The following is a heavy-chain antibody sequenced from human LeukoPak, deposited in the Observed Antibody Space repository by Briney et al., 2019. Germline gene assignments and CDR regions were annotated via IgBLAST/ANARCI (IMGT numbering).Heavy chain of an antibody. V-gene: IGHV3-74*01. J-gene: IGHJ4*02. CDR2: IKSDGSST. CDR1: GFTFSTSW. Sequence: PGESLRLSCEASGFTFSTSWMHWVRQAPGKGLVWVSRIKSDGSSTNYADSVKGRVTIFRDNAKNMLYLQMTSLRAEDTAVYYCARGGSPFYWGQGTLLTVSS. D-gene: IGHD3-10*01. CDR3: ARGGSPFY.